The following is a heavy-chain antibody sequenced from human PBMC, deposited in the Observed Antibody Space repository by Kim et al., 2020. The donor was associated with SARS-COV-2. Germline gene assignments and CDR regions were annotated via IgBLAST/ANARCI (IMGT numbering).Heavy chain of an antibody. V-gene: IGHV1-46*01. Sequence: KFQGRVTMTRDTSTSTVYMELSSLRSEDTAVYYCARESYYDSSGPWGFDPWGQGTLVTVYS. D-gene: IGHD3-22*01. CDR3: ARESYYDSSGPWGFDP. J-gene: IGHJ5*02.